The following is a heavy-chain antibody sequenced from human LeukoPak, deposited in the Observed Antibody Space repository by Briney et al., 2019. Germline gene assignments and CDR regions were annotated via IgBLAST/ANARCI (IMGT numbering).Heavy chain of an antibody. CDR3: VRASRHGNSGWYGDY. V-gene: IGHV4-59*01. J-gene: IGHJ4*02. Sequence: SSETLSLTCTVSGGSIRSYYWSWIRQPPGKGLECIGYIYYSGSANYNPSLMSRVTMSVDTSKNQFSLQLSSVTAADTAVYYCVRASRHGNSGWYGDYWGQGIQVTVSS. D-gene: IGHD6-19*01. CDR2: IYYSGSA. CDR1: GGSIRSYY.